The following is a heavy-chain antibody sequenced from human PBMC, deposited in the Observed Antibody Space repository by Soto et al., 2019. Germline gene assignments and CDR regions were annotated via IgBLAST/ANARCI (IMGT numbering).Heavy chain of an antibody. Sequence: SESLSLTCSVPGDSISTYYWSWIRQSAGKGLEWIGRTYISGDTNYNPSLKSRVTMSVDTSKNQLSLKLRSVTAADTAVYYCAREYTETVDGPTPFYFDYWGQGTPVTVSS. J-gene: IGHJ4*02. CDR2: TYISGDT. D-gene: IGHD6-19*01. CDR3: AREYTETVDGPTPFYFDY. V-gene: IGHV4-4*07. CDR1: GDSISTYY.